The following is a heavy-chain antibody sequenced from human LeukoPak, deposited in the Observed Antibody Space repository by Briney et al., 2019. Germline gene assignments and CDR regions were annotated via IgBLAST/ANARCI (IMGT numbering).Heavy chain of an antibody. CDR2: ISYNGGNI. V-gene: IGHV3-30-3*01. D-gene: IGHD6-6*01. CDR1: GFSFSSYA. CDR3: AREIAARRDYFDY. J-gene: IGHJ4*02. Sequence: GGSLRLSRAAAGFSFSSYAMHWVRQAPGKGLEWVAVISYNGGNIYYADSVKGRFTISRDNSKNTLYLQMNSLRVEDTAVYYCAREIAARRDYFDYWGQGTLVTVSS.